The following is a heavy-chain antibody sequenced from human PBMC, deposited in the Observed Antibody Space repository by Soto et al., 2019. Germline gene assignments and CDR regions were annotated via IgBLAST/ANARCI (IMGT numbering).Heavy chain of an antibody. D-gene: IGHD3-10*01. Sequence: QVQLVESGGGVVQPGGTLRLSCAASGFTFSSYGMQWVRQATGKGLEWVAVIAYDGSLKYYLDSVKGRFTISRDNSKNTLYLQINSLIAEETAVYYCAKDLKVSGSHYGTLNYYYGMDVWVQGTTVSVSS. CDR3: AKDLKVSGSHYGTLNYYYGMDV. CDR2: IAYDGSLK. J-gene: IGHJ6*01. CDR1: GFTFSSYG. V-gene: IGHV3-30*18.